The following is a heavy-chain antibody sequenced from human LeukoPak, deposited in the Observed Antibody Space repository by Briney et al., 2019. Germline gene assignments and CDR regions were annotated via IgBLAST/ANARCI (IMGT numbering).Heavy chain of an antibody. CDR1: GGPINNYY. J-gene: IGHJ4*02. Sequence: SETLSLTCTVSGGPINNYYWNWIRQPAEKGLEWIGRIYTAGSTYYNPSLKSRVTMSVQTSKNQFSLKLSYVTAADTAVYYCARDPFPIYARSYFDYWGQGTLVTVSS. CDR2: IYTAGST. CDR3: ARDPFPIYARSYFDY. V-gene: IGHV4-4*07. D-gene: IGHD3-16*01.